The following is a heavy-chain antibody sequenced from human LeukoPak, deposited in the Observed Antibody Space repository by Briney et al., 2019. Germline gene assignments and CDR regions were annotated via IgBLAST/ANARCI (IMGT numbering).Heavy chain of an antibody. Sequence: SETLSLTCTVSGGSISSHYWSWIRQPPGKGLEWIGYIYYSGNTKHNPSLKSRVTISIDTSKNQFSLKLSSVTAADTAVYYCTRGGAKRRPIDYWGQGTLVTVSS. V-gene: IGHV4-59*11. CDR3: TRGGAKRRPIDY. CDR2: IYYSGNT. D-gene: IGHD4/OR15-4a*01. J-gene: IGHJ4*02. CDR1: GGSISSHY.